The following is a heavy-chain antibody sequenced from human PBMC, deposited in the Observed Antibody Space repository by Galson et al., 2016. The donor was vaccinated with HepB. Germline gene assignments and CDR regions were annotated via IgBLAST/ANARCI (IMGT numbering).Heavy chain of an antibody. V-gene: IGHV3-23*01. CDR3: ARDAGVRGPPNYYYYMDV. CDR2: ISGGGTTT. CDR1: GFTFSSYA. J-gene: IGHJ6*03. D-gene: IGHD3-10*01. Sequence: SLRLSCAASGFTFSSYAMSWVRQAPGKGLEWVSVISGGGTTTYYADSVKGRFTISRDNSKNTLYLQMNSLRAEDTAVYYCARDAGVRGPPNYYYYMDVWGKGTTVTASS.